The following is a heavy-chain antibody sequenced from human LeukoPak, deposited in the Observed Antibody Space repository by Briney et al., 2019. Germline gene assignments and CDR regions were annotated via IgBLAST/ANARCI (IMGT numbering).Heavy chain of an antibody. J-gene: IGHJ3*02. V-gene: IGHV4-28*01. Sequence: PSETLSLTCAVYGYSISSSNCWGWIRQPPGKGLEWIGYIYYGGSTNYNPSLKSRVSISVDPSKHQFSLKLSCETAADTAVYSCASHYTAMVNEGDPADAFDIWGQGAMVTVSS. CDR3: ASHYTAMVNEGDPADAFDI. CDR1: GYSISSSNC. CDR2: IYYGGST. D-gene: IGHD5-18*01.